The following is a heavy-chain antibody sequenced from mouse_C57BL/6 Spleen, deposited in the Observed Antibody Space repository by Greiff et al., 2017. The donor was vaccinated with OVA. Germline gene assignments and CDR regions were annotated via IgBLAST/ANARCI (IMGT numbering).Heavy chain of an antibody. CDR2: IDPSDSYT. Sequence: QVQLQQPGAELVMPGASVKLSCKASGYTFTSYWMHWVKQRPGQGLEWIGEIDPSDSYTNYNQKFKGKSTLTVDKSSSTAYMQLSSLSSEDSAFYYCARGWPFDYWGQGTTRTVSS. V-gene: IGHV1-69*01. D-gene: IGHD1-1*02. CDR1: GYTFTSYW. CDR3: ARGWPFDY. J-gene: IGHJ2*01.